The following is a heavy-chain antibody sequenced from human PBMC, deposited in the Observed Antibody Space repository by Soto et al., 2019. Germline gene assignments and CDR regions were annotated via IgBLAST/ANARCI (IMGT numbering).Heavy chain of an antibody. J-gene: IGHJ4*02. D-gene: IGHD2-15*01. CDR1: GGSISSSSYY. CDR3: ARHRPYCSGGSCSSQYYFDY. CDR2: IYYSGST. V-gene: IGHV4-39*01. Sequence: PSETLSLTCTVSGGSISSSSYYWGWIRQPPGKGLEWIGSIYYSGSTYYNPSLKSRVTISVDTSKNQFSLKLSSVTAADTAVYYCARHRPYCSGGSCSSQYYFDYWGQGTLLTVSS.